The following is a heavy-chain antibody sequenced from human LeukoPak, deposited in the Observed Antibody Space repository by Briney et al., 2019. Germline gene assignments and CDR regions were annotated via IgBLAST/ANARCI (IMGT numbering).Heavy chain of an antibody. CDR1: GGSISSGSYY. J-gene: IGHJ5*02. D-gene: IGHD6-19*01. CDR3: ARDLGRRSSGWTNWFDP. CDR2: IYTSGST. Sequence: SETLSLTCTVSGGSISSGSYYWSWIRQPAGKGLEWIGRIYTSGSTNYNPSLKSRVTISVDKSKNQFSLKLSSVTAADTAVYYCARDLGRRSSGWTNWFDPWGQGTLVTVSS. V-gene: IGHV4-61*02.